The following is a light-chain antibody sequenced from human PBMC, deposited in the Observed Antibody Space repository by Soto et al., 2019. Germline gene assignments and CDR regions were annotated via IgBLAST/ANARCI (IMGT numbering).Light chain of an antibody. J-gene: IGLJ2*01. CDR1: SSDVGGYDS. Sequence: QSVLTQPASVSGSPGQSITISCTGTSSDVGGYDSVSWYQQHPGKAPRLMIYDVSNRPSGVSHLFSGSKSANTASLTISGLQADDEADYYCSSYSSSSTLVVFGAGTKVTVL. CDR3: SSYSSSSTLVV. CDR2: DVS. V-gene: IGLV2-14*01.